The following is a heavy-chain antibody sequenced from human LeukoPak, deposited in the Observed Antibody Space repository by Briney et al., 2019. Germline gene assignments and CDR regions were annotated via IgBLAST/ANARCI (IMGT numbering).Heavy chain of an antibody. V-gene: IGHV1-69*13. CDR3: ASPNSSGYYHPFYSDY. CDR2: IIPIFGTA. CDR1: GGTFSSYA. J-gene: IGHJ4*02. D-gene: IGHD3-22*01. Sequence: SVKVSCKASGGTFSSYAISWVRQAPGQGLEWMGGIIPIFGTANYAQKFQGRVTITADESTSTAYMELSSLRSEDTAVYYCASPNSSGYYHPFYSDYWGQGALVTVSS.